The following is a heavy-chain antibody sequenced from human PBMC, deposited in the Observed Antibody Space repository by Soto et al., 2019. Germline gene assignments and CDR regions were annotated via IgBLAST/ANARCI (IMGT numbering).Heavy chain of an antibody. CDR3: ARSDCSGGSCYSGDAFDI. J-gene: IGHJ3*02. D-gene: IGHD2-15*01. CDR2: IIPIFGTA. V-gene: IGHV1-69*01. CDR1: GGTFSSYA. Sequence: QVQLVQSGAEVKKPGSSVKVSCKASGGTFSSYAISWVRQAPGQGLEWMGGIIPIFGTANYAQKFQGRVTITADEXXXXXXXXXXXXXXXXXXXYXCARSDCSGGSCYSGDAFDIWGQGTMVTVSS.